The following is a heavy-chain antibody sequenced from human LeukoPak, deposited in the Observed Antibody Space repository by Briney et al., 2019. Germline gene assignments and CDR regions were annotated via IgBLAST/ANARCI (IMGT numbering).Heavy chain of an antibody. CDR1: GGSISSYY. CDR3: ARAEGSGSGALYYFDY. V-gene: IGHV4-59*12. D-gene: IGHD3-10*01. CDR2: IYYSGST. Sequence: PSETLSLTCTVSGGSISSYYWTWIRQPPGKGLEWIGYIYYSGSTNYNPSLKSRVTMSVDTSKNQFSLKLSSVTAADTAVYYCARAEGSGSGALYYFDYWGQGTLVTVSS. J-gene: IGHJ4*02.